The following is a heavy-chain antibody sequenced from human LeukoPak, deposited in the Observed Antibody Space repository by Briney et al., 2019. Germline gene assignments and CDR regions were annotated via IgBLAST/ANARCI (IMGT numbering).Heavy chain of an antibody. J-gene: IGHJ4*02. CDR1: GFTFSSYA. Sequence: PGGSLRLSCAASGFTFSSYAMSWVRQAPGKGLEWVSAISGSGGSTYYADSVKGRFTISRDNSKNTLYLQMNSLRAEDTAVYYCAKDGFTGIAVAGLFDYWGQGTLVTVSS. V-gene: IGHV3-23*01. CDR2: ISGSGGST. CDR3: AKDGFTGIAVAGLFDY. D-gene: IGHD6-19*01.